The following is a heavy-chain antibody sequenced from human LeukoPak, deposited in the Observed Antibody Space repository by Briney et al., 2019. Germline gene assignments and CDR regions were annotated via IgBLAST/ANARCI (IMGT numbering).Heavy chain of an antibody. Sequence: SETLSLTCSVYGVSLRCFFWWWARQPPGKGLEWIGEINHSGSTNYNPSLKSRVTISVDTSKNQFSLKLSSMTAADTSVYYCARDSAVYYSSTSWYPYYYYYMDVWGKGTTVTVSS. V-gene: IGHV4-34*01. D-gene: IGHD2-2*01. J-gene: IGHJ6*03. CDR1: GVSLRCFF. CDR3: ARDSAVYYSSTSWYPYYYYYMDV. CDR2: INHSGST.